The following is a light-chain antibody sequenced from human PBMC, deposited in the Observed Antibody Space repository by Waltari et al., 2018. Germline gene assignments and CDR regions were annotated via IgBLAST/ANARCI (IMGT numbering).Light chain of an antibody. CDR3: QVWDANTDPGV. CDR1: NIESKS. CDR2: YDS. V-gene: IGLV3-21*04. Sequence: SYVLTQPPSVSVAPGKTASITCGGNNIESKSVHWYQQKHGQAPILVISYDSARPSGIPERFSGSNSGNTATLTISRVEAGDEADYYCQVWDANTDPGVFGTGTEVTVL. J-gene: IGLJ1*01.